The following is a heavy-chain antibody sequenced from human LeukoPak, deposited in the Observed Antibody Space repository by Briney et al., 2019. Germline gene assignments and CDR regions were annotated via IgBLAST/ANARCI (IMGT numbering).Heavy chain of an antibody. V-gene: IGHV3-23*01. D-gene: IGHD3-10*01. J-gene: IGHJ4*02. CDR3: AKIWFGELSPTEDDY. Sequence: GGSLRLSCAASGIIFSSYAMSWVRQAPGKGLEWVSAISGSGGSTYYADSVKGRFTISRDNSKNTLYLQMNSLRAEDTAVYYCAKIWFGELSPTEDDYWGQGTLVTVSS. CDR2: ISGSGGST. CDR1: GIIFSSYA.